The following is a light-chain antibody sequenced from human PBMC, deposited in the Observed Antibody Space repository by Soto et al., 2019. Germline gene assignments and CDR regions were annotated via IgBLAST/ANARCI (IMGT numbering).Light chain of an antibody. V-gene: IGLV2-11*01. CDR2: DVN. Sequence: QSALTQPRSVSGSPGQSVTISCTGTSSDVGGYNYVSWYQQHPGKAPKLMIYDVNKRPSGVPDRFSGSKSGSTASPTISGLQSEDEADYFCCSYAGTYTYVFATGTKVTVL. J-gene: IGLJ1*01. CDR1: SSDVGGYNY. CDR3: CSYAGTYTYV.